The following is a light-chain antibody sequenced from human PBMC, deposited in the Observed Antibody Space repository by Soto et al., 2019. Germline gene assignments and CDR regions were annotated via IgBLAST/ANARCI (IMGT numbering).Light chain of an antibody. CDR2: GNS. V-gene: IGLV1-40*01. Sequence: QSVLTQPPSVPGAPGQRVTISCTGSSSNIGAGYDVHWYQQLPGTAPKLLIYGNSNRPSGVPDRFSGSKSGTSASLAITGLQAEDEADYDCQSYDSSLSGYVFGTGTKVTVL. CDR1: SSNIGAGYD. J-gene: IGLJ1*01. CDR3: QSYDSSLSGYV.